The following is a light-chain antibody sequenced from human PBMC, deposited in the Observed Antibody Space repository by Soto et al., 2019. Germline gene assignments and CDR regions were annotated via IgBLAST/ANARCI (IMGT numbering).Light chain of an antibody. CDR3: QQYHDWPPIT. Sequence: EIVMTQSPATLFVSPGERATLSCRASQTVSDDLAGYQQKPGQAPRLLIYGASTRATDIPARFSGGGSGTEFPLPISSLQSEDSAIYFYQQYHDWPPITFGPGTKVHI. CDR2: GAS. V-gene: IGKV3-15*01. J-gene: IGKJ3*01. CDR1: QTVSDD.